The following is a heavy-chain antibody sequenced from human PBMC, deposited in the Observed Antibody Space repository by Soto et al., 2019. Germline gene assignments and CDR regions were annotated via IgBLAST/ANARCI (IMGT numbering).Heavy chain of an antibody. Sequence: ASVKVSCKVSGYTLTELSMNWVRQAPGQGLVWMGVIDPGGGSTDYAQKFQGRITMTRDTSTSTVYMELSSLRSDDTAMYYCARRLAVAGHEYFQHWGQGTLVTVSS. CDR2: IDPGGGST. V-gene: IGHV1-46*03. CDR3: ARRLAVAGHEYFQH. CDR1: GYTLTELS. D-gene: IGHD6-19*01. J-gene: IGHJ1*01.